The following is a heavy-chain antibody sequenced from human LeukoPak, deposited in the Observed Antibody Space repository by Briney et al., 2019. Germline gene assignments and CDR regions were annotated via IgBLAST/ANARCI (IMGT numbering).Heavy chain of an antibody. CDR3: ARGDSYYLSPDH. CDR2: ISGSASRT. CDR1: GFTFSSYA. Sequence: PGGSLRLSCAASGFTFSSYAMSWVRQAPGKGLEWVSGISGSASRTYYADSVKGRFTISRDISKNTLFLQMNSLRADDTAVYYCARGDSYYLSPDHWGQGTLVTVSS. V-gene: IGHV3-23*01. D-gene: IGHD3-22*01. J-gene: IGHJ4*02.